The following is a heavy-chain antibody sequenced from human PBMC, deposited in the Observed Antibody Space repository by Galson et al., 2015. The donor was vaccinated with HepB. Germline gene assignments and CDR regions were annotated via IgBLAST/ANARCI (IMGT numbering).Heavy chain of an antibody. CDR3: AKVVITMVRGVIKGPNWFDP. CDR2: ISGSGGST. D-gene: IGHD3-10*01. J-gene: IGHJ5*02. V-gene: IGHV3-23*01. CDR1: GFTFSSYA. Sequence: SLRLSCAASGFTFSSYAMSWVRQAPGKGLEWVSAISGSGGSTYYADSVKGRFTISRDNSKNALYMQFNSLRAGDTAVYYCAKVVITMVRGVIKGPNWFDPWGQGTLVTVSS.